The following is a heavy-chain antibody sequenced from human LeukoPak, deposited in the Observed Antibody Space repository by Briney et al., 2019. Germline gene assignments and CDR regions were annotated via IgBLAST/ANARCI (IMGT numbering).Heavy chain of an antibody. D-gene: IGHD2-15*01. CDR2: ISADGGST. V-gene: IGHV3-23*01. CDR1: GFPFRRYA. J-gene: IGHJ4*02. CDR3: ARTLAGHFDY. Sequence: PGGSLRLSCEGSGFPFRRYAMNWARQAPGKGLEWVSAISADGGSTYDADFGKGRFTISRDNSKKTVFLEMNSLRVEDTAVYYCARTLAGHFDYWGQGTLVTVSS.